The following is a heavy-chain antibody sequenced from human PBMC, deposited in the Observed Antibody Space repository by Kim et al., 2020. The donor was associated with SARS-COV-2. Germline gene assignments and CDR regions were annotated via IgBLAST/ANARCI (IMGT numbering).Heavy chain of an antibody. D-gene: IGHD3-10*01. CDR3: ARIGQYGSGSYGFNWFDP. V-gene: IGHV4-31*02. Sequence: KSRVTISVDTSKNQFSLKLSSVTAAETAVYYCARIGQYGSGSYGFNWFDPWGQGTLVTVSS. J-gene: IGHJ5*02.